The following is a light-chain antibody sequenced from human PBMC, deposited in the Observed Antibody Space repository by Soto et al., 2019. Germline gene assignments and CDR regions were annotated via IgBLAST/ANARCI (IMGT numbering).Light chain of an antibody. J-gene: IGLJ3*02. V-gene: IGLV2-14*01. Sequence: HSALTQPASVSGSLGQWITIACTGTSSDVGGYNYVSWYQHHPGKAPKLIIYQVYSRPSGVSNRFSGSKFGNTASLTISGLQAEDEADYYCSSYTRTTTIVVFGGRTKLTVL. CDR2: QVY. CDR3: SSYTRTTTIVV. CDR1: SSDVGGYNY.